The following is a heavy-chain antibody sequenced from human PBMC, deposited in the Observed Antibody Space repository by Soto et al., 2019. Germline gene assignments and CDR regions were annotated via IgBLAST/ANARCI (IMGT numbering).Heavy chain of an antibody. CDR3: ARRDSGSYYTEFAFDI. CDR2: IYYSGST. J-gene: IGHJ3*02. D-gene: IGHD1-26*01. CDR1: GGSISSSSYY. V-gene: IGHV4-39*01. Sequence: SETLSLTCTVSGGSISSSSYYWGWIRQPPGKGLEWIGSIYYSGSTYYNPSLKSRVTISVDTSKDQFSLKLSSVTAADTAVYYCARRDSGSYYTEFAFDIWGQGTMVTVSS.